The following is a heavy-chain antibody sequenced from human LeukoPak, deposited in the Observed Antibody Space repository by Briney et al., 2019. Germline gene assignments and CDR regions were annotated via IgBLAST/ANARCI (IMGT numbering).Heavy chain of an antibody. CDR3: TTLWAGGSPH. Sequence: GGSLRLSCAASGFTFSSYAMSWVRQAPGKGLEWVSAISGSGGSTYYADSVKGRFTISRDNSKNTLYLQMNSLKTEDTGICYCTTLWAGGSPHWGQGTLVTVSS. J-gene: IGHJ4*02. CDR1: GFTFSSYA. CDR2: ISGSGGST. D-gene: IGHD3-10*01. V-gene: IGHV3-23*01.